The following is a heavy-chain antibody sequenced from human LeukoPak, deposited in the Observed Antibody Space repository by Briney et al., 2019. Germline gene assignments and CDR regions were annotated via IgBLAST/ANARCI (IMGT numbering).Heavy chain of an antibody. CDR1: GYTFTGYY. CDR3: ARDSSGWPDYYGSGSYYS. J-gene: IGHJ4*02. D-gene: IGHD3-10*01. CDR2: INPNSGGT. Sequence: GASVKVSCEASGYTFTGYYMHWVRQAPGQGLEWMGWINPNSGGTNYAQKFQGRVTMTRDTSISTAYMELSRLRSDDTAVYYCARDSSGWPDYYGSGSYYSWGQGTLVTVSS. V-gene: IGHV1-2*02.